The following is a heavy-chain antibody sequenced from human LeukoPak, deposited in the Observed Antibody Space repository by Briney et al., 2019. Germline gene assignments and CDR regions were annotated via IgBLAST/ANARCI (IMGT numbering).Heavy chain of an antibody. CDR3: AAELLGAFDI. D-gene: IGHD3-10*01. Sequence: PGGSLRLSCAASGFTFSNYWMHWVRQAPGKGLVWVSRISGDGSCITYADSVKGRFTISRDSAQNTLYLQMNSLRAEDTAVYYCAAELLGAFDIWGQGTMVSVSS. V-gene: IGHV3-74*03. CDR2: ISGDGSCI. J-gene: IGHJ3*02. CDR1: GFTFSNYW.